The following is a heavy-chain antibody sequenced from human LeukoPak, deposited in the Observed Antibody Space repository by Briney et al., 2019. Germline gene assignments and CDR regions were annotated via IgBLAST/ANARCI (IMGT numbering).Heavy chain of an antibody. CDR3: ARDGDYGDYVNYFDY. CDR2: IYHSGST. V-gene: IGHV4-4*02. J-gene: IGHJ4*02. CDR1: GFTFSTYA. Sequence: SLRLSCAASGFTFSTYAMHWVRQPPGKGLEWIGEIYHSGSTNYNPSLKSRVTISVDKSKNQFSLKLSSVTAADTAVYYCARDGDYGDYVNYFDYWGQGTLVTVSS. D-gene: IGHD4-17*01.